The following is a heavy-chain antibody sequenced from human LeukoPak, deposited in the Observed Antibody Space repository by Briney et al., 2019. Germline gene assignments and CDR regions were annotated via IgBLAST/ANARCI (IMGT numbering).Heavy chain of an antibody. CDR2: INPNSGGT. CDR1: GYTFTGYY. V-gene: IGHV1-2*02. Sequence: ASVKVSCKASGYTFTGYYMRWVRQAPGQGLEWMGWINPNSGGTNYAQKFQGRVTMTRDTSISTAYMELSRLRSDDTAVYYCAREGKMATILNFDYWGQGTLVTVSS. D-gene: IGHD5-24*01. CDR3: AREGKMATILNFDY. J-gene: IGHJ4*02.